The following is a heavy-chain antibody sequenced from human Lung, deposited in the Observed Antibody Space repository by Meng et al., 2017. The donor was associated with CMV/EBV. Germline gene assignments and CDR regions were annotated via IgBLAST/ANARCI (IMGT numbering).Heavy chain of an antibody. CDR1: VFTFRYCW. Sequence: ASAGAVVRPMGCLRVSCEDCVFTFRYCWMNWVRQVPGEGLVWVSRISTDGSDTSYADSVKGRFTISRDKAKNTLYIQMNSLRGDDTAVYFCVRGVAESLGWEMGYWGQGALVTVSS. CDR3: VRGVAESLGWEMGY. J-gene: IGHJ4*02. CDR2: ISTDGSDT. V-gene: IGHV3-74*01. D-gene: IGHD7-27*01.